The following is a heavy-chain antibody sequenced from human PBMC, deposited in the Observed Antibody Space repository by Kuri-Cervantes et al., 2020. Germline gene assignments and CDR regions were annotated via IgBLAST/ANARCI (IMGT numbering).Heavy chain of an antibody. CDR3: AREYGEG. J-gene: IGHJ4*02. V-gene: IGHV3-30*03. D-gene: IGHD3-10*01. CDR1: GFTFSSYG. CDR2: ISYDGSNK. Sequence: GESLKISCAASGFTFSSYGMHWVRQAPGKGLEWVAVISYDGSNKYYADSVKGRFTISRDNSKNTLYLQMNSLRAEDTAVYYCAREYGEGWGQGTLVTVSS.